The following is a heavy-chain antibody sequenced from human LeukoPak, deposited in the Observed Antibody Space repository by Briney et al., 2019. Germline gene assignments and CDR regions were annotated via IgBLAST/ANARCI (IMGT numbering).Heavy chain of an antibody. V-gene: IGHV3-30-3*01. CDR3: ARVSRGVFDY. CDR2: ISYDGSNK. D-gene: IGHD3-10*01. Sequence: GGSLRLSCAASGFTFSSYAMHWVRQAPGKGLEWVAVISYDGSNKYYADSVKGRFTISRDNSKNTLYLQMNSLRAEDTAVYYCARVSRGVFDYWGQGTLVTVSS. J-gene: IGHJ4*02. CDR1: GFTFSSYA.